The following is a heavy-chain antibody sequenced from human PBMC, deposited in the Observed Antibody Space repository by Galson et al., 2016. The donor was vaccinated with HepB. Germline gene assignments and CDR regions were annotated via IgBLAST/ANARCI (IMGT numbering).Heavy chain of an antibody. CDR1: GFTFSDYV. CDR3: AREELKTYYFDDSGYYYDHYCYYMDV. D-gene: IGHD3-22*01. V-gene: IGHV3-23*01. J-gene: IGHJ6*03. Sequence: SLRLSCAASGFTFSDYVMSWVRQAPGKGLEWVSVITGSGDTTYYAGSVKGRFTISRDNSKNTLFLQMNSLRAEDTAVYYCAREELKTYYFDDSGYYYDHYCYYMDVWGKGTTVTVSS. CDR2: ITGSGDTT.